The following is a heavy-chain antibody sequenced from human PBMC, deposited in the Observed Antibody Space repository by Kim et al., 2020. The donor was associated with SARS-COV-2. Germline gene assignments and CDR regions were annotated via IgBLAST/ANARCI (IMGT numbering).Heavy chain of an antibody. V-gene: IGHV4-34*01. CDR2: INHSGST. CDR1: GGSFSGYY. CDR3: ARRTRFGGADFDY. Sequence: SETLSLTCAVYGGSFSGYYWSWIRQPPGKGLEWIGEINHSGSTNYNPSLKSRDTISVDTSKNQFSLKLSSVTAADTAVYYCARRTRFGGADFDYWGQGTLLTVSS. J-gene: IGHJ4*02. D-gene: IGHD3-16*01.